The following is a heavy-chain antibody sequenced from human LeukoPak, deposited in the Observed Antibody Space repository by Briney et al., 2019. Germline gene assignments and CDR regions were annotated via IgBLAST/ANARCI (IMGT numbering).Heavy chain of an antibody. J-gene: IGHJ6*02. CDR1: GFTFRRYW. D-gene: IGHD2/OR15-2a*01. CDR2: ISTVGSST. Sequence: GGSLRLSCAASGFTFRRYWMHWLREAPGKGLVWVSRISTVGSSTSYADSVKGRFTISRDNGKNTLYLQMNSLRAEDTAVYYCASYLTSIPSGMDVWGQGTTVTVSS. V-gene: IGHV3-74*01. CDR3: ASYLTSIPSGMDV.